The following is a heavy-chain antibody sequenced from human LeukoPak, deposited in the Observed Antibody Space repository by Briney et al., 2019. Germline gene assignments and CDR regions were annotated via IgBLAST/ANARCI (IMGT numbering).Heavy chain of an antibody. D-gene: IGHD6-13*01. J-gene: IGHJ4*02. CDR1: GFTVSSYS. V-gene: IGHV3-21*01. CDR2: ISSSSSYI. CDR3: ARELVAAAGPSIDY. Sequence: GGSLRLSCAASGFTVSSYSMNWVRQAPGKGLEWVSSISSSSSYIYYADSVKGRFTISRDNAKNSLYLQMNSLRAEDTAVYYCARELVAAAGPSIDYWGQGTLVTVSS.